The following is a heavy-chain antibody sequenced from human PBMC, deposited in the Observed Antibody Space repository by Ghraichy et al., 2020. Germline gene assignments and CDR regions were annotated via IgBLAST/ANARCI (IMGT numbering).Heavy chain of an antibody. V-gene: IGHV4-34*01. Sequence: SETLSLTCAVYGGSFSGYYWSWIRQPPGKGLEWIGEINHSGSTNYNPSLKSRVTISVDTSKNQFSLKLSSVTAADTAVYYCARGGQKHDYVWGSYRYTDYYDYWGQGTLVTVSS. CDR3: ARGGQKHDYVWGSYRYTDYYDY. CDR1: GGSFSGYY. J-gene: IGHJ4*02. D-gene: IGHD3-16*02. CDR2: INHSGST.